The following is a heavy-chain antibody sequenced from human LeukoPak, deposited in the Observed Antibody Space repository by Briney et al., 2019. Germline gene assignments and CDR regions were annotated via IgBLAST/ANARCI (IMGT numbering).Heavy chain of an antibody. CDR3: TTDLNDSSGYLFDY. CDR1: GFTFSSYS. D-gene: IGHD3-22*01. CDR2: IKSKTDGGTT. Sequence: GGSLRLSCAASGFTFSSYSMNWVRQAPGKGLEWVGRIKSKTDGGTTDYAAPVKGRFTISRDDSKNTLYLQMNSLKTEDTAVYYCTTDLNDSSGYLFDYWGQGTLVTVSS. J-gene: IGHJ4*02. V-gene: IGHV3-15*01.